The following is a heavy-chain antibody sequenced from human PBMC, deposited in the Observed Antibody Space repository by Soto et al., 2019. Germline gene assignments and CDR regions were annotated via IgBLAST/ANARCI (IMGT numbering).Heavy chain of an antibody. CDR3: ARHPGYYDRSGYYGWFDP. J-gene: IGHJ5*02. Sequence: QLQLQESGSGLVKPSQTLSLTCAVSGGSISSGGYSWSWIRQPPGKGLEWIGYIYHSGSTYYNPSLKSRVTISVDRSKNQFSLKLSSVTAADTAVYYCARHPGYYDRSGYYGWFDPWGQGTLVTVSS. CDR1: GGSISSGGYS. V-gene: IGHV4-30-2*01. D-gene: IGHD3-22*01. CDR2: IYHSGST.